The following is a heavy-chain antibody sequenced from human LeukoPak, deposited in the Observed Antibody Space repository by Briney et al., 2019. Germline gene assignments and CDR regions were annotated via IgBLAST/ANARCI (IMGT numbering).Heavy chain of an antibody. D-gene: IGHD6-19*01. J-gene: IGHJ6*02. CDR2: INPNSGGT. V-gene: IGHV1-2*06. CDR3: ARGFPVAGTDYYYGMDV. CDR1: GYTFTSYG. Sequence: ASVKVSCKAFGYTFTSYGISWVRQAPGQGLEWMGRINPNSGGTNYAQKFQGRVTMTRDTSISTAYMELSRLRSDDTAVYYCARGFPVAGTDYYYGMDVWGQGTTVTVSS.